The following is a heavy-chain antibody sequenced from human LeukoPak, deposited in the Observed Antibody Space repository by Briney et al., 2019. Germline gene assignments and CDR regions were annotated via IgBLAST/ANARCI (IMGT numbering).Heavy chain of an antibody. D-gene: IGHD6-13*01. CDR3: ARGMFSSSSSWDDAFDM. J-gene: IGHJ3*02. CDR2: ISSSGSTI. V-gene: IGHV3-48*04. CDR1: GFTFSTYS. Sequence: PGGSLRLSCAASGFTFSTYSMNWVRQAPGKGLEWVSYISSSGSTIYYADSVKGRFTISRDNAKNSLYLQMNSLRAEDTAVYYCARGMFSSSSSWDDAFDMWGQGTMVTVSS.